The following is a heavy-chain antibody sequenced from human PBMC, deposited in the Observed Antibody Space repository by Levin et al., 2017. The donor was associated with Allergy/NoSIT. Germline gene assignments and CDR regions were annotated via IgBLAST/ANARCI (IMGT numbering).Heavy chain of an antibody. Sequence: ASVKVSCAASGFTVTNNYMSWVRQAPGKGLEWVSVIYNYGSTYYADSVKGRFTFSRDNSKNTLYLQMNSLRPEDTAVYFCARGGNDYVWGSHRPEAFEIWGQGTMVTVSS. V-gene: IGHV3-53*05. CDR1: GFTVTNNY. CDR3: ARGGNDYVWGSHRPEAFEI. D-gene: IGHD3-16*02. J-gene: IGHJ3*02. CDR2: IYNYGST.